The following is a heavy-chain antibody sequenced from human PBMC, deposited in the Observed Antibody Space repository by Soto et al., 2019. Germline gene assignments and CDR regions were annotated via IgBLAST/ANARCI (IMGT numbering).Heavy chain of an antibody. CDR1: GFTFSSYG. CDR2: IWYDGSNK. CDR3: ARENYDFWSGYRNYYYYGMDV. J-gene: IGHJ6*02. V-gene: IGHV3-33*01. Sequence: GGSLRLSCAASGFTFSSYGMHWVRQAPGKGLEWVAVIWYDGSNKYYADSVKGRFTISRDNSKNTLYLEMNSLRAEDTAVYYCARENYDFWSGYRNYYYYGMDVWGQGTTVTVSS. D-gene: IGHD3-3*01.